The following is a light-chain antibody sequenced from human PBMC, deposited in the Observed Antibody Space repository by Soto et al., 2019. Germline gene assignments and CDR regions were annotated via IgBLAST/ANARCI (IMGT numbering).Light chain of an antibody. CDR3: QHYYTSPCT. V-gene: IGKV1-8*01. Sequence: AIRMTQSPSSLSASTGDRVTITCRASQGISNYLAWYQQRPGKAPRVLIHAASTLQGGVPSRFSGSGSGTYFTLTITDLQSEDFATYYCQHYYTSPCTFGPGTRVEIK. CDR1: QGISNY. J-gene: IGKJ1*01. CDR2: AAS.